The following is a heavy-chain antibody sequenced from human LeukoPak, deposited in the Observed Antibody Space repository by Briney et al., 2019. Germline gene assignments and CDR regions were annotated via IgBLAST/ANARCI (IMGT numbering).Heavy chain of an antibody. D-gene: IGHD3-22*01. CDR1: GASISSTSYY. CDR2: IHYGGSA. V-gene: IGHV4-39*01. Sequence: SETLSLTCTVSGASISSTSYYWGWIPQPPEKGLQWIGSIHYGGSAYYDPAHKSRITISVDTSKNQFSLKLSSVTATDTAVYYCARLTFYYDGSGYYFDYWGQGTLVTVSS. CDR3: ARLTFYYDGSGYYFDY. J-gene: IGHJ4*02.